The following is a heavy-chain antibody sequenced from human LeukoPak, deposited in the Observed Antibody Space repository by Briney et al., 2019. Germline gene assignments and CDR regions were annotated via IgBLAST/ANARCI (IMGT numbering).Heavy chain of an antibody. CDR2: ISSSGNTI. J-gene: IGHJ3*02. D-gene: IGHD6-6*01. V-gene: IGHV3-11*04. Sequence: GGSLRLSCAASGFTFSDHYMDWVRQAPGKGLEWVSYISSSGNTISYADSVKGRFTISRDNAKNSLYLQVISLRAEDTAVYYCARGPSIAARYDAFDIWGQGTMVTVSS. CDR1: GFTFSDHY. CDR3: ARGPSIAARYDAFDI.